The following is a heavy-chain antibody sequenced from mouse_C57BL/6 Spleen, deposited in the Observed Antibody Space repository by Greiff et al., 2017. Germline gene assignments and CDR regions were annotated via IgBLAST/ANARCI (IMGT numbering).Heavy chain of an antibody. Sequence: EVQVVESGGGLVKPGGSLKLSCAASGFTFSDYGMHWVRQAPEQGLEWVAYISSGSSTIYYADTVKGRVTISRDNASNTLFLQLTSLRSEDTAMYYCARAITTVVARDWYFDVWGTGTTVTVSS. J-gene: IGHJ1*03. CDR3: ARAITTVVARDWYFDV. D-gene: IGHD1-1*01. CDR2: ISSGSSTI. V-gene: IGHV5-17*01. CDR1: GFTFSDYG.